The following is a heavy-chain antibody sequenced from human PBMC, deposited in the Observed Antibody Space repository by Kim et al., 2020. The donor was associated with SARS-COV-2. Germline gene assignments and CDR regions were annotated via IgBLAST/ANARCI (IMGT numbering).Heavy chain of an antibody. D-gene: IGHD7-27*01. CDR2: ISYDGSNK. CDR1: GFTFSSYG. Sequence: GGSLRLSCAASGFTFSSYGMHWVRQAPGKGLEWVAVISYDGSNKYYADSVKGRFTISRDNSKNTLYLQMNSLRAEDTAVYYCAKDGNGDGFDFDYWGQGTLVTVSS. J-gene: IGHJ4*02. CDR3: AKDGNGDGFDFDY. V-gene: IGHV3-30*18.